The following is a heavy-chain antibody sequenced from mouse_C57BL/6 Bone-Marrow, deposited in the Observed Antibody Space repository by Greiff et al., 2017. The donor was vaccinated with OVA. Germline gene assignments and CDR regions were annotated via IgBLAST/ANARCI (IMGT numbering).Heavy chain of an antibody. V-gene: IGHV14-4*01. CDR3: TTDYYGSRGYAMDY. CDR1: GFNIKDDY. CDR2: IDPENGDT. D-gene: IGHD1-1*01. J-gene: IGHJ4*01. Sequence: EVQLQQSGAELVRPGASVKLSCTASGFNIKDDYMHWVKQRPEQGLEWIGWIDPENGDTEYASKFQGKATLPADTSSNTAYLPLSSLTSEDTAVYYCTTDYYGSRGYAMDYWGQGTSVTVSS.